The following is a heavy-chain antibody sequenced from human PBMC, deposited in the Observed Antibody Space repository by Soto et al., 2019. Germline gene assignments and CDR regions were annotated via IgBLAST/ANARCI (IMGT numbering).Heavy chain of an antibody. CDR1: GFTFSSYA. V-gene: IGHV3-30-3*01. D-gene: IGHD3-22*01. CDR2: ISYDGSNK. Sequence: QVQLVESGGGVVQPGRSLRLSCAASGFTFSSYAMHWVRQAPGKGLEWVAVISYDGSNKYYADSVKGRFTISRDNSKNKLYLQMNSLRAEDTAVYYCAREYDSSGYFLYYYYGMDVWGQGTTVTVSS. J-gene: IGHJ6*02. CDR3: AREYDSSGYFLYYYYGMDV.